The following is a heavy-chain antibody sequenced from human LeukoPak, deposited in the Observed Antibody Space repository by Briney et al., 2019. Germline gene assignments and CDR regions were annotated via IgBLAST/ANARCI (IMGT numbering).Heavy chain of an antibody. V-gene: IGHV1-18*01. CDR3: ARGVGSAFDI. Sequence: GASVKVSCKASGYTFITSGVSWVRQAPGQGLEWMGWISADNGNTDYAQKLQGRVTMTTDTSTNTAYMELRSLRSDDTAVYYCARGVGSAFDIWGQGTVVTVSS. D-gene: IGHD2-15*01. CDR1: GYTFITSG. J-gene: IGHJ3*02. CDR2: ISADNGNT.